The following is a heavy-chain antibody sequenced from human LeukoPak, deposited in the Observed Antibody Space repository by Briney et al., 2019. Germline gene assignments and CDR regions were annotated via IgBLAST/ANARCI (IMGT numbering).Heavy chain of an antibody. J-gene: IGHJ3*02. CDR1: GFTFSSYS. CDR3: ARACSSTSCLRAFDI. CDR2: ISSSSSYI. D-gene: IGHD2-2*01. Sequence: GGSLRLSCAASGFTFSSYSMNWVRQAPGKGLEWVSSISSSSSYIYYADSVKGRFTISRDNAKNSLYLQMNSLRAEDTAVYYCARACSSTSCLRAFDIWGQGTMVTVSS. V-gene: IGHV3-21*01.